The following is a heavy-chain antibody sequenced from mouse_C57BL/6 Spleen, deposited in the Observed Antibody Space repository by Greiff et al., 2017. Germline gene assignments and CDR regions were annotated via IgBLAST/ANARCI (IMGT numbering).Heavy chain of an antibody. CDR2: IRSKSNNYAT. CDR3: VGHEGFYPYAMDY. CDR1: GFSFNTYA. V-gene: IGHV10-1*01. Sequence: EVQGVESGGGLVQPKGSLKLSCAASGFSFNTYAMNWVRQAPGKGLEWVARIRSKSNNYATYYAESVKDRFTISRDDSESMLYMQMNNLKTVETAMYYGVGHEGFYPYAMDYWGQGTSVTVSS. J-gene: IGHJ4*01.